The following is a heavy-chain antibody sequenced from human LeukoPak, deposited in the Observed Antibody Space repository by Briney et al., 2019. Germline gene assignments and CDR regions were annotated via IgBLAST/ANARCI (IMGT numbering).Heavy chain of an antibody. CDR1: GGSISSYH. CDR2: IFYSGST. V-gene: IGHV4-59*06. Sequence: PSETLSLTCTVSGGSISSYHWSWIRQPPGKGLEWIAYIFYSGSTYYNPSLKSRVTISLDTSKNQFSLKLSSVTAADTAVYYCARRGQAYDSSGYFFDFWGQGTLVTVSS. CDR3: ARRGQAYDSSGYFFDF. J-gene: IGHJ4*01. D-gene: IGHD3-22*01.